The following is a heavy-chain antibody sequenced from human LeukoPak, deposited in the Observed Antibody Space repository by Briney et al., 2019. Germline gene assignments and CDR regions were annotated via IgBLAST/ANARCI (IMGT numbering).Heavy chain of an antibody. CDR3: ARQWGDCSSTSCYSAS. Sequence: GESLKISCKGSGYSFSSYWIGWVRQMPGKGLEWMGIIYPGDSDTRYSPSFQGQVTISADKSVSTAYLQWSSLKASDTAMYYCARQWGDCSSTSCYSASWGQRTLVTVSS. J-gene: IGHJ5*02. D-gene: IGHD2-2*01. CDR2: IYPGDSDT. CDR1: GYSFSSYW. V-gene: IGHV5-51*01.